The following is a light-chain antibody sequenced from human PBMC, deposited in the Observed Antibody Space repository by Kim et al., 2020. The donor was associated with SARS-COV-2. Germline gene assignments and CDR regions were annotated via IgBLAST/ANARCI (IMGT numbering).Light chain of an antibody. CDR2: LEGSGSY. CDR3: ETWDSNTWV. V-gene: IGLV4-60*03. Sequence: QPVLTQSSSASASLGSSVKLTCTLSSGNSSYTIAWHQQQPGKAPRYLMKLEGSGSYNKGSGVPDRFSGSSSGADRYLTISNLQSEDEADYYCETWDSNTWVFGGGTQLTVL. CDR1: SGNSSYT. J-gene: IGLJ3*02.